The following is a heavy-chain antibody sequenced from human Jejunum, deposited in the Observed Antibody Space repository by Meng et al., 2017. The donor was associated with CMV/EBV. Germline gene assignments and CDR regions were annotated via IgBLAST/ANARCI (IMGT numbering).Heavy chain of an antibody. CDR1: GFAFTCFS. Sequence: ASGFAFTCFSTTWVRPARGKGLGWLSYISGSGPYLSHADSVKSRFTISRENAKNSVYLQTSRLRAEDTAVYYCARAIDYGDPNWFDPWGQGTLVTVSS. J-gene: IGHJ5*02. CDR3: ARAIDYGDPNWFDP. V-gene: IGHV3-21*01. CDR2: ISGSGPYL. D-gene: IGHD4-17*01.